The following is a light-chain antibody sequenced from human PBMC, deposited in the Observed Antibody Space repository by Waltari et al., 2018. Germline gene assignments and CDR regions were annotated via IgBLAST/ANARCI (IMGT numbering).Light chain of an antibody. CDR3: QQYNSWPRT. CDR1: QSVSSN. Sequence: EIVMTQSPATLSGSPGESATLSCRASQSVSSNLAWYQQKPGQAPRILIYGASTWDAGVPARFSGSGSGTEFTLTISSLQSEDFAVYYCQQYNSWPRTFGQGTKVEI. CDR2: GAS. V-gene: IGKV3-15*01. J-gene: IGKJ1*01.